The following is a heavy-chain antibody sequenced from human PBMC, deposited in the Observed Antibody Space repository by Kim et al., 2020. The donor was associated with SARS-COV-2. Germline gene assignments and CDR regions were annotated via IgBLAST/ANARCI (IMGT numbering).Heavy chain of an antibody. CDR2: ISNDGNEK. D-gene: IGHD3-22*01. CDR3: ARDLYSYESSGYLDY. V-gene: IGHV3-30*04. Sequence: GGSLRLSCAASGFTFTTYAIHWVRQAPGKGLEWVAVISNDGNEKYYADSVKGRFTISRDNSRNRLYLQMHDLRAEDTAVYYCARDLYSYESSGYLDYWGQGTLVTVSS. CDR1: GFTFTTYA. J-gene: IGHJ4*02.